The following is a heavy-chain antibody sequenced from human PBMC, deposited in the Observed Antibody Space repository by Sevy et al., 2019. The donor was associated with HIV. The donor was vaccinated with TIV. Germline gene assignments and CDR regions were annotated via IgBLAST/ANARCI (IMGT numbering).Heavy chain of an antibody. D-gene: IGHD5-12*01. Sequence: GGSLRLSCAASGFTFSGYGMHWVRQAPGKALEWVGIIWDDGTNEHYSDSVKGRFIISRDNSKNTVYLQMTSLRGDDTAVYFCAGDWGRGVEGAITDVIELWGQGTMVTVSS. CDR1: GFTFSGYG. J-gene: IGHJ3*01. CDR3: AGDWGRGVEGAITDVIEL. V-gene: IGHV3-33*01. CDR2: IWDDGTNE.